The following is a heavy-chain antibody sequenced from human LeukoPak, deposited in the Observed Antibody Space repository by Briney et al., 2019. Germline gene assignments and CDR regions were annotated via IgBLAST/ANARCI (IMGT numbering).Heavy chain of an antibody. Sequence: SETLSLTCTVSGGSIGSYYWSWIRQPPGKGLEWIGYIYYGGNTDHNPSLKSRVSISVDTSKNQVSLRLTSVTAADTAVYYCARVSYYDFWSGYSKYYFDYWGQGTLVTVSS. CDR3: ARVSYYDFWSGYSKYYFDY. D-gene: IGHD3-3*01. J-gene: IGHJ4*02. V-gene: IGHV4-59*12. CDR1: GGSIGSYY. CDR2: IYYGGNT.